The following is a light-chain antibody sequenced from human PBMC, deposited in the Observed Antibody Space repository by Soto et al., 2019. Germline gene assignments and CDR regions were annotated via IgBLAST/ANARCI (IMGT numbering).Light chain of an antibody. CDR3: QQYDNLPLT. V-gene: IGKV1-5*03. Sequence: DIQMTQSPSTLSASVGDRVTITCRASQTIHSFLAWYQQKAGKAPKLLIYEASSLEKGVQARFGGSGSGTEFTLTIRSLQPEDIATYYCQQYDNLPLTFGGGTKVEIK. CDR2: EAS. J-gene: IGKJ4*01. CDR1: QTIHSF.